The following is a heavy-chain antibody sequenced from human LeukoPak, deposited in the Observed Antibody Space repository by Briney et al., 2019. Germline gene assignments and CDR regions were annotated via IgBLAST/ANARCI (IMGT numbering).Heavy chain of an antibody. CDR3: ARMDMDTAMVTNYLDH. Sequence: PSVKISCKASVYTFTNNYMHWVRQAPGQGLEWMGVTHPSGSSTNDAQKFQGRVTMTKDTSTSTVYIKLNTLSSDDTAVYYCARMDMDTAMVTNYLDHWGQGTL. D-gene: IGHD5-18*01. J-gene: IGHJ4*02. V-gene: IGHV1-46*01. CDR2: THPSGSST. CDR1: VYTFTNNY.